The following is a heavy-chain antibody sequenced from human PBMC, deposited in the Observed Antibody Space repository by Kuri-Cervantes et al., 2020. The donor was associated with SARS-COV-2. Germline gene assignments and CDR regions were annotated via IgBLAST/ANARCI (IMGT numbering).Heavy chain of an antibody. Sequence: GGSLRLSCAASGFDFSLYNMNWVRQAPGKGLEWVSRISRNSNYIDYADSAKGRFIISRDNAKNSLDLQMNSLGPEDTAVYYCVRSFDHWGQGHLVTVSS. J-gene: IGHJ4*02. CDR3: VRSFDH. CDR1: GFDFSLYN. CDR2: ISRNSNYI. V-gene: IGHV3-21*01.